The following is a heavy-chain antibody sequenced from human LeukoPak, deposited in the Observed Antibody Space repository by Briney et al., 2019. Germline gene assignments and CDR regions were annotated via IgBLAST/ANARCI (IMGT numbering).Heavy chain of an antibody. J-gene: IGHJ4*02. CDR1: GFTFSSYA. Sequence: GRSLRLSCAASGFTFSSYAMHWVRQAPGKGLEWVAVISYDGSNKYYADSVKGRFTISRDNSKNTLYLQMNSLRAEDTAVYYCARDGYEGEGWGYYFDYWAREPWSPSPQ. CDR2: ISYDGSNK. CDR3: ARDGYEGEGWGYYFDY. V-gene: IGHV3-30-3*01. D-gene: IGHD5-12*01.